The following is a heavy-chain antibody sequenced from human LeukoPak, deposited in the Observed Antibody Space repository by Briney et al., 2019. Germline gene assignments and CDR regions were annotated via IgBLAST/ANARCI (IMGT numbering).Heavy chain of an antibody. CDR1: GFTSNNYA. J-gene: IGHJ4*02. V-gene: IGHV3-23*01. D-gene: IGHD4-17*01. CDR2: ISGGGETT. CDR3: ARDYADYVGYFFFDY. Sequence: GGSLRLSCAASGFTSNNYAMNWVRQAPGKGLEWVSSISGGGETTYYADSAKGRFTTSRDNSQNTLYLQMNSLRAEDTAVYYCARDYADYVGYFFFDYWGQGTLVTVSS.